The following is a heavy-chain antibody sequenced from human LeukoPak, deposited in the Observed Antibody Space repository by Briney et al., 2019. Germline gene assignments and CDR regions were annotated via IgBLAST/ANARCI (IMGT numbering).Heavy chain of an antibody. Sequence: ASVKVSCKASGGTFSSYAISWVRQAPGQGLEWMGRIIPIFGTANYAQKFQGRVTITTDESTSTAYMELSSLRPEDTAVYYCARDLRSYYYDSSGYYYFEGFLDYWGQGTLVTVSS. J-gene: IGHJ4*02. V-gene: IGHV1-69*05. CDR3: ARDLRSYYYDSSGYYYFEGFLDY. CDR1: GGTFSSYA. CDR2: IIPIFGTA. D-gene: IGHD3-22*01.